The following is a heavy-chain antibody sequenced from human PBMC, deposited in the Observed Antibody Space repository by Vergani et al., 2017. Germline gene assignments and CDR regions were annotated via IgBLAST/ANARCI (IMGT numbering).Heavy chain of an antibody. CDR1: GFTFSSND. V-gene: IGHV3-13*01. CDR3: AKEFCGTGNCYGWNHLEV. J-gene: IGHJ6*04. Sequence: VESGGGLVQPGGSLRLSRTVSGFTFSSNDFHWVRQTAGKGLEWVSSIGVDGDRYYSDSVKGRFTISRDNGQSYLYLDMDNLRVEDTAVYFCAKEFCGTGNCYGWNHLEVWGEGTSVTVSS. CDR2: IGVDGDR. D-gene: IGHD1-1*01.